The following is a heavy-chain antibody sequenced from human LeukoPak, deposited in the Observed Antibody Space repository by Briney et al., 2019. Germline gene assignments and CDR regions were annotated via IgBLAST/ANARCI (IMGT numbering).Heavy chain of an antibody. CDR2: INWNGGGT. V-gene: IGHV3-20*04. D-gene: IGHD3-16*02. J-gene: IGHJ4*02. CDR1: GFTFDDFG. CDR3: ARWELSGRVMERLSWIDH. Sequence: GGSLRLFCAASGFTFDDFGMTWVRQAPGKGLEWVSGINWNGGGTGYADSVKGRFTISRDNAKKILYLQMNSLRVEDTAVYYCARWELSGRVMERLSWIDHWGQGALVTVSS.